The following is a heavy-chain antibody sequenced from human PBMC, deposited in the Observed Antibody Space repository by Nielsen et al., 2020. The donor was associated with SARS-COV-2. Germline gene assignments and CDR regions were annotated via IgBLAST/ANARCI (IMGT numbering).Heavy chain of an antibody. CDR2: INSDGSST. Sequence: RQPPGKGLVWVSRINSDGSSTSYADSVKGRFTISRDNAKNTLYLQMNSLRAEDTAVYYRARDEAGSSSSVYYYYYMDVWGKGTTVTVSS. D-gene: IGHD6-13*01. J-gene: IGHJ6*03. CDR3: ARDEAGSSSSVYYYYYMDV. V-gene: IGHV3-74*01.